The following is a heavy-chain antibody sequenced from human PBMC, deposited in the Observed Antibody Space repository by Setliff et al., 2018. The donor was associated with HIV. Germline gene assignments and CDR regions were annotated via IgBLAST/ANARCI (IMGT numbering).Heavy chain of an antibody. CDR1: GYSFGDYW. CDR3: ARHRVDTSMLVVKSPGAFDL. J-gene: IGHJ3*01. Sequence: GESLKISCRGFGYSFGDYWIGWVRQKPGQGLEWMGIIFPSDSDTRVDPSFQGQVTISADRSTYGAFLQWRSLKASDTGMYFCARHRVDTSMLVVKSPGAFDLWGRGTLVTVSS. V-gene: IGHV5-51*01. CDR2: IFPSDSDT. D-gene: IGHD3-22*01.